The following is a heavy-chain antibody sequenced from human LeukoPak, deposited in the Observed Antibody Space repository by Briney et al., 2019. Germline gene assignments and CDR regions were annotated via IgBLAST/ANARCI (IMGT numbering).Heavy chain of an antibody. CDR2: ISASGLHT. CDR3: AKGRGQYANYPYES. Sequence: GGSLRLSCAASGFSFSTYAMIWVRQAPGKGLEWVSGISASGLHTYYADSVRGRFTISRGNSRDTLYLQMNSLRADDTAIYYCAKGRGQYANYPYESWGQGTLVTVSS. CDR1: GFSFSTYA. V-gene: IGHV3-23*01. J-gene: IGHJ4*02. D-gene: IGHD2-8*01.